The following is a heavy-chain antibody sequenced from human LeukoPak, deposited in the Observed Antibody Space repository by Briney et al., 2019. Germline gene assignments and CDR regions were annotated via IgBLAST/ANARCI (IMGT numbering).Heavy chain of an antibody. J-gene: IGHJ3*02. CDR3: ARVYYDYVWGSYKSAFDI. V-gene: IGHV1-69*13. D-gene: IGHD3-16*01. CDR1: GGTFSSYA. CDR2: IIPIFGTA. Sequence: GASVKVSCKASGGTFSSYAISWVRQAPGQGLEWMGGIIPIFGTANYAQKFQGRVTITADESTSTAYMELSSLRSEDTAVYYCARVYYDYVWGSYKSAFDIWGQGTMVTVSS.